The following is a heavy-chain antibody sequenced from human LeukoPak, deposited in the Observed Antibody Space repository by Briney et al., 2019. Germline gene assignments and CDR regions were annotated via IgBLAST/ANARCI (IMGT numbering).Heavy chain of an antibody. V-gene: IGHV3-66*01. J-gene: IGHJ3*02. D-gene: IGHD2-21*02. CDR3: ARRGDGGRAFDI. CDR2: IYSNT. Sequence: GGSLRLSCAASGFTVNSNYMTWVRQAPGNGLEWVSSIYSNTYYVDSVKGRFTISRDNSENTLYLQMDSLRVEDTAVYYCARRGDGGRAFDIWGQGTMVTVSS. CDR1: GFTVNSNY.